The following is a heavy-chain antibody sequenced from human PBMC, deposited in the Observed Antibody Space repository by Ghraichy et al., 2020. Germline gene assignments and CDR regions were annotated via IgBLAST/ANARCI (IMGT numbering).Heavy chain of an antibody. V-gene: IGHV3-23*01. J-gene: IGHJ3*02. D-gene: IGHD6-13*01. CDR2: ISGSGGST. Sequence: GGSLRLSCAASGFTFSSYAMSWVRQAPGKGLEWVSAISGSGGSTYYADSVKGRFTISRDNSKNTLYLQMNSLRAEDTAVYYCAKAYWRSDSSSWYDAFDIWGQGTMVTVSS. CDR1: GFTFSSYA. CDR3: AKAYWRSDSSSWYDAFDI.